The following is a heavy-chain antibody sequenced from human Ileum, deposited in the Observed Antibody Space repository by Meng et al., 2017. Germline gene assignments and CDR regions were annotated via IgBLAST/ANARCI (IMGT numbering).Heavy chain of an antibody. J-gene: IGHJ4*02. CDR3: TRGGDVTSVFKNYIFEH. D-gene: IGHD4-17*01. CDR1: GYTFTDHF. V-gene: IGHV1-2*02. Sequence: ASVKVSCKASGYTFTDHFIHWVRQAPGQGLEWMGWINPNSGDTDSAQKFQGRVTMARDTSMETVYMELISLRSDDTAVYYCTRGGDVTSVFKNYIFEHWGQGTLVTVSS. CDR2: INPNSGDT.